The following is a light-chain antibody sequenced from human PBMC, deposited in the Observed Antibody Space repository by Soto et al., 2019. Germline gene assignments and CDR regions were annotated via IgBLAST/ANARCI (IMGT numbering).Light chain of an antibody. Sequence: QSVLTQPPSVSAAPGQKVTISCSGSSSNIGNNYVSWYQQLPGTAPKLLIYDNNKRPSGIPDRFSGSKSGTSATLGITGLQTGDEADYYCGTWDSSLNVKVFGGGTKLTVL. J-gene: IGLJ2*01. CDR3: GTWDSSLNVKV. CDR2: DNN. CDR1: SSNIGNNY. V-gene: IGLV1-51*01.